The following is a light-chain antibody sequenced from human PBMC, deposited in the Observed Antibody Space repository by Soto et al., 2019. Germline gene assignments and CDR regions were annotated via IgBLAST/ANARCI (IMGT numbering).Light chain of an antibody. CDR1: QSVSSSY. CDR3: QQYGISPRT. Sequence: EIVLTQSPGTLCLSPGERATLSCRASQSVSSSYLAWYQQKPGQAPRLLIYGVSSRATGIPDRFSGSGSGTDFTLTISRLEPEDFAVYYCQQYGISPRTFGQGTKVDIK. V-gene: IGKV3-20*01. CDR2: GVS. J-gene: IGKJ1*01.